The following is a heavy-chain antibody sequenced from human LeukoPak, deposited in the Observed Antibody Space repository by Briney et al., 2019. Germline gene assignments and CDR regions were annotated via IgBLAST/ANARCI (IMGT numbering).Heavy chain of an antibody. CDR3: TRQYSSSWYDN. CDR2: TYYRSKWYN. Sequence: PSQTLSLTCDISGDSVSSNSAAWNWIRQSPLRGLEWLGRTYYRSKWYNDYAVSVKSRITINPDTSKNQFSLQLNSVTPEDTAVYYCTRQYSSSWYDNWGQGTLVTVSS. CDR1: GDSVSSNSAA. V-gene: IGHV6-1*01. J-gene: IGHJ5*02. D-gene: IGHD6-13*01.